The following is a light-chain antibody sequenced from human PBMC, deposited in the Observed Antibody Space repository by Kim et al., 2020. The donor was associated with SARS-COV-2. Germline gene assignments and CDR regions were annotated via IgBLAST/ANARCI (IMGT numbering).Light chain of an antibody. CDR1: RLGDKY. J-gene: IGLJ2*01. CDR3: QAWDSSTAI. Sequence: VSPGKKVCIAGSGERLGDKYSFWYQQRSGQSPVLVIYQGDKRPSGIPARFSGFLFGNTAILTISGAQPMDEADYYCQAWDSSTAIFGGGTQLTVL. V-gene: IGLV3-1*01. CDR2: QGD.